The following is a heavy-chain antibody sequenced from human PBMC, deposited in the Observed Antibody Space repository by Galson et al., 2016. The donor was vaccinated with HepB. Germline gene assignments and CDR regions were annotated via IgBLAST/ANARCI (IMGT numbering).Heavy chain of an antibody. D-gene: IGHD5-12*01. CDR3: VRRGGYSGYDKHDV. CDR1: GYKFISYW. J-gene: IGHJ4*02. Sequence: QSGAEVKKPGESLNISCKASGYKFISYWIGWVRQRPGKGLEWMGAIYPGDPDTRYSPSFQGQVTISADKSINSASLQWNSLKASDTAVYFCVRRGGYSGYDKHDVRGQGTLVTVSS. V-gene: IGHV5-51*01. CDR2: IYPGDPDT.